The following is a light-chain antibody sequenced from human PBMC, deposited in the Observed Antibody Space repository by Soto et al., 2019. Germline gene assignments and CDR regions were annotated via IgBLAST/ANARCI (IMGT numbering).Light chain of an antibody. Sequence: QSVLTQPPSVSGAPGQRVSISCTGSSSNIGAGYDVHWHEHLPGTAPKLLIYQNNNRPSGVPDRFSGSKSGTSASLAITGLQAEDEADYYCQSYDSSLSAVVFGGGTKVTVL. CDR3: QSYDSSLSAVV. J-gene: IGLJ2*01. CDR1: SSNIGAGYD. V-gene: IGLV1-40*01. CDR2: QNN.